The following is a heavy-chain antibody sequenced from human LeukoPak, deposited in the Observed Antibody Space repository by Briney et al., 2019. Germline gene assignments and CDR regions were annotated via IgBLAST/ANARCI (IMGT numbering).Heavy chain of an antibody. J-gene: IGHJ4*02. CDR1: GGSIGTYY. Sequence: SETLSLTCTVSGGSIGTYYWSWIRQSPGKGLEWIGGIYHSGSTYYNPSLKSRVTISVDTSKNQFSLKVTSVTAADTAVYFCARGYSGYGSFDYWGQGTLVTVSS. CDR2: IYHSGST. V-gene: IGHV4-59*08. D-gene: IGHD5-12*01. CDR3: ARGYSGYGSFDY.